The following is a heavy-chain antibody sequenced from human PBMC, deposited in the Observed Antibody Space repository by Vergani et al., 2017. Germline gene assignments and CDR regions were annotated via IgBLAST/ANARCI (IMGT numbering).Heavy chain of an antibody. Sequence: QVELQESGPGLVKPSKTLSVTCSVSGDSVRSAPYWGWIRRSPGKGLEWIGYVEDSGYFNYNPSLKTRVSMSSDTSNNQFSLMLSSVTVADTAVYYCARSIVSRNPPDYFDNWGQGTLVTVSS. CDR1: GDSVRSAPY. J-gene: IGHJ4*02. CDR3: ARSIVSRNPPDYFDN. D-gene: IGHD1-14*01. V-gene: IGHV4-61*01. CDR2: VEDSGYF.